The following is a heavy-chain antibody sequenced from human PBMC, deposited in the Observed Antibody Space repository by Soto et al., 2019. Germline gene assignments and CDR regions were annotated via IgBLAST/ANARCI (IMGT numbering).Heavy chain of an antibody. CDR1: GGTFSSYA. CDR2: IIPIFGTA. Sequence: QVQLVQSGAEVKKPGSSVKVSCKASGGTFSSYAISWVRQAPGQGLEWMGGIIPIFGTANYAQKFQGRGTITADESTSTAYMELSSPRSEDTAVYYCGRETPVGAHGPPGYWGQGTLVTVSS. CDR3: GRETPVGAHGPPGY. V-gene: IGHV1-69*01. J-gene: IGHJ4*02. D-gene: IGHD1-26*01.